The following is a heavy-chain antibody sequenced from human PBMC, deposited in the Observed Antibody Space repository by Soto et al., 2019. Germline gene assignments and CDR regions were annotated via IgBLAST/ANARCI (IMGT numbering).Heavy chain of an antibody. CDR3: ARQLAYCGGDCYTEPIDY. CDR2: INPNSGGT. CDR1: GYTFTNYY. J-gene: IGHJ4*02. D-gene: IGHD2-21*02. Sequence: ASVKVSCKASGYTFTNYYMHWVRQAPGQGLEWMGWINPNSGGTKYAQKFQGRVTMTRDTCISTAYMDLSRLRSDDTAVYYCARQLAYCGGDCYTEPIDYWGQGTLVTVSS. V-gene: IGHV1-2*02.